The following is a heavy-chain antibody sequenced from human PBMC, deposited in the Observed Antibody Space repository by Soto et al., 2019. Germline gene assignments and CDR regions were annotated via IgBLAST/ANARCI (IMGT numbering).Heavy chain of an antibody. D-gene: IGHD3-16*02. CDR3: ARGFGGYDYVRGSYRAPPLDY. V-gene: IGHV4-34*01. J-gene: IGHJ4*02. CDR1: GGSFSGYY. Sequence: SETLSLTCAVYGGSFSGYYWSWIRQPPGKGLEWIGEINHSGSTNYNPSLKSRVTISVDTSKNQFSLKLSSVTAADTAVYYCARGFGGYDYVRGSYRAPPLDYWGQGTLVTVSS. CDR2: INHSGST.